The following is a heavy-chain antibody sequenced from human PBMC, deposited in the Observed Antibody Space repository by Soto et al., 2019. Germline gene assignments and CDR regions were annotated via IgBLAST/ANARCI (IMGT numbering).Heavy chain of an antibody. CDR3: TTEGLKNFGESGVLPRKGYCLDL. D-gene: IGHD3-10*01. Sequence: QAQLVESGGGVVQPGRSLRLSCAASGLTFSSYAMHWARQVPGKGLEWLAVISDDGSSDYYADSVKGRFTISRDNSKNTLQLQMDSLRPEDTGLYYCTTEGLKNFGESGVLPRKGYCLDLWGQGTLVTVSS. CDR2: ISDDGSSD. CDR1: GLTFSSYA. V-gene: IGHV3-30*03. J-gene: IGHJ4*02.